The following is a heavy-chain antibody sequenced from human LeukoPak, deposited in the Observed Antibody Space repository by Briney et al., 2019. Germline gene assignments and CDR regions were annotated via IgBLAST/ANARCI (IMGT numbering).Heavy chain of an antibody. CDR1: GYTFTCYY. D-gene: IGHD6-13*01. CDR2: INTNSGGT. CDR3: ARTAAGTRGALL. V-gene: IGHV1-2*06. Sequence: GASVKVSCKASGYTFTCYYMDWVRQAPGQGHEWMGRINTNSGGTNYAQKVQGRVTMTRDTSISTAYMELSRLRSDDTAVYYCARTAAGTRGALLWGQGTLVTVSS. J-gene: IGHJ1*01.